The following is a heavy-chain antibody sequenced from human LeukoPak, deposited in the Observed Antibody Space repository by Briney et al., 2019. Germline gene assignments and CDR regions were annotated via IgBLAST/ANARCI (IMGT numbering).Heavy chain of an antibody. Sequence: GGSLRLSCAASGFTFSSYAMSWVRQAPGKGLEWVSAISGSGGSTYYADSVKGRFTISRDNSKNTLYPQVNSLRAEDTAVYYCARFPWELMSRSTFDYWGQGTLVTVSS. J-gene: IGHJ4*02. CDR3: ARFPWELMSRSTFDY. CDR1: GFTFSSYA. CDR2: ISGSGGST. V-gene: IGHV3-23*01. D-gene: IGHD1-26*01.